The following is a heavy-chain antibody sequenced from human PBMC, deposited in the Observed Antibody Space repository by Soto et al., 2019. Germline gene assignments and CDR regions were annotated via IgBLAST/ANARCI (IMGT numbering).Heavy chain of an antibody. CDR1: GFIFSTYS. D-gene: IGHD1-26*01. V-gene: IGHV3-48*02. CDR3: VRDISGSYS. Sequence: VKLVESGGGLVQPGGSLRLSCAASGFIFSTYSMNWVRQAPGKGLEWVSYISSTGSTVYYADSVKGRFTISRDNAKDSLYLQLNSRRDGDTAVSYCVRDISGSYSWGQGTLVTVSS. J-gene: IGHJ4*02. CDR2: ISSTGSTV.